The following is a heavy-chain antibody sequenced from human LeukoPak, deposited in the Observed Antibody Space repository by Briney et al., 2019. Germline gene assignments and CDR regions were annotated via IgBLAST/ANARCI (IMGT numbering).Heavy chain of an antibody. J-gene: IGHJ4*02. V-gene: IGHV3-21*01. CDR1: GFTFSNYS. CDR3: ARAEALKFRDFDY. CDR2: ITSSGSYI. Sequence: PGGSLRLSCAASGFTFSNYSMNWVRQAPGKGLEWVSSITSSGSYIYYADSVEGRFTISRDNARNSLYLQMNSLRAEDTAIYYCARAEALKFRDFDYWGQGTLVTVSS.